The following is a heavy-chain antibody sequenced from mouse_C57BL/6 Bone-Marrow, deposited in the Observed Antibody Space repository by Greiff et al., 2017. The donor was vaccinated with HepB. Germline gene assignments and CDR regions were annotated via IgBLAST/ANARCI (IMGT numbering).Heavy chain of an antibody. V-gene: IGHV1-50*01. CDR3: ARRLKGWFAD. Sequence: QVQLQQPGAELVKPGASVKLSCKASGYTFTSYWMQWVKQRPGQGLEWIGEIDPSDSYTNYNQKFKGKATLTVDTSSSTAYMQLSSLTSEDSAVYYCARRLKGWFADWGQGTLVTVSA. CDR2: IDPSDSYT. CDR1: GYTFTSYW. J-gene: IGHJ3*01.